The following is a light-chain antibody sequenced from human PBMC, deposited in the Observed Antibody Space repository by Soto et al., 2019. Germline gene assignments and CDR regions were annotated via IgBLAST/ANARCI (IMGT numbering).Light chain of an antibody. CDR3: SSYTISSTLL. CDR1: SSDVGGYNY. Sequence: QSALTQPASVSGSPGQSITISCTGTSSDVGGYNYVSWYQHHPGKAPKLMIYDVSNRPSGVSNRFSGTKSGNTASLTISGLQTEDEADYYCSSYTISSTLLFGGGTKLTVL. V-gene: IGLV2-14*03. CDR2: DVS. J-gene: IGLJ2*01.